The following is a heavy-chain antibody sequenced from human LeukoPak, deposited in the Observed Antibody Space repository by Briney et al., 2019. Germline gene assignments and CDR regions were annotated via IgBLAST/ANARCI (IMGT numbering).Heavy chain of an antibody. CDR2: IIPIFGTA. V-gene: IGHV1-69*01. J-gene: IGHJ5*02. CDR3: ARGYCSSTSCLNWCDP. Sequence: SVKVSCKASGGTFSSYAISWVRQAPGQGLEWMGGIIPIFGTANYAQKFQGRVTITADESTSTAYMELSSLRSEDTAVYYCARGYCSSTSCLNWCDPWGQGTLVTVSS. CDR1: GGTFSSYA. D-gene: IGHD2-2*01.